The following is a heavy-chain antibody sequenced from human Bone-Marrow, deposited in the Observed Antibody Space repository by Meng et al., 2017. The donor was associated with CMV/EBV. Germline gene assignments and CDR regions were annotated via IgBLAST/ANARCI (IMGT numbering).Heavy chain of an antibody. CDR3: ARSRFLEWLSRRGYFDL. CDR2: MSHDETKK. V-gene: IGHV3-30*07. D-gene: IGHD3-3*01. J-gene: IGHJ2*01. Sequence: FSFSDYAMHWVRQVPGKGLEWVAIMSHDETKKFYADSVRGRFTISRDNSKSTLYLQLNSLRVEDTSVYYCARSRFLEWLSRRGYFDLWGRGTLVTVSS. CDR1: FSFSDYA.